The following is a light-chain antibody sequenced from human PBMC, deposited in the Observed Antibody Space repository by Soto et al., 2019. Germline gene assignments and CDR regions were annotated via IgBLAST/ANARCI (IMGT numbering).Light chain of an antibody. V-gene: IGLV2-14*03. J-gene: IGLJ1*01. CDR3: SSYTSTSTYV. CDR2: DVS. Sequence: QSALTQPASVSGSPGQSITISCTGTSSDVGGYNYVSWYLQHPGKAPKLMIYDVSNRPSGVSNRFSGSKSGNRASLTISGLQAEDEADYYCSSYTSTSTYVFGTATKLTVL. CDR1: SSDVGGYNY.